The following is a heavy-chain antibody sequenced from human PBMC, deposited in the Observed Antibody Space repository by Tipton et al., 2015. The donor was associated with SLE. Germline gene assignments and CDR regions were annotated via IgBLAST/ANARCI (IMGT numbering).Heavy chain of an antibody. J-gene: IGHJ4*02. CDR2: ISGSGGST. CDR3: AKDVKGQWLAFDY. V-gene: IGHV3-23*01. D-gene: IGHD6-19*01. Sequence: SLRLSCAASGFTFSSYAMSWVRQAPGKGLEWVSAISGSGGSTYYADSVKGRFTISRDNSKNTLYLQMNSLRAEDTAVYYCAKDVKGQWLAFDYWGQGTLVTVSS. CDR1: GFTFSSYA.